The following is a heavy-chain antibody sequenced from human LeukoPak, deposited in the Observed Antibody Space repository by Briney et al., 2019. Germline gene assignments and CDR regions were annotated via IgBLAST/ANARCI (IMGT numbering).Heavy chain of an antibody. CDR1: GGSFSGYY. J-gene: IGHJ6*03. V-gene: IGHV4-34*01. CDR2: INHSGST. D-gene: IGHD6-19*01. Sequence: PSETLSLTCAVYGGSFSGYYWSWIRQPPGKGLEWIGEINHSGSTNYNPSLKSRVTISVDTSKNQFSLKLSSVTAADTAVYYCARGSSGWPYYYYYMDVWGKGTTVTISS. CDR3: ARGSSGWPYYYYYMDV.